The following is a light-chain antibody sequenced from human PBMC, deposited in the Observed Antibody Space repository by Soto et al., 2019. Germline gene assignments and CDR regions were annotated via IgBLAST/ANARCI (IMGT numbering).Light chain of an antibody. V-gene: IGKV1-39*01. CDR3: QQSYSTPSIT. CDR1: QRIFSY. CDR2: GAS. J-gene: IGKJ5*01. Sequence: GYRVTISCLASQRIFSYLNWYQQKPGKAPKLLIYGASNLHSGVSSRFSGSGSGTDFTLTISALQPDDVATYYCQQSYSTPSITFGQGTRLEIK.